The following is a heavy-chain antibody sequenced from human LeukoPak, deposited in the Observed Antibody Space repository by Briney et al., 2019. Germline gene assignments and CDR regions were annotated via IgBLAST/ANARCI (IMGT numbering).Heavy chain of an antibody. J-gene: IGHJ4*02. V-gene: IGHV4-61*08. CDR1: GGSISSGGYY. CDR3: ARVGRYDFWSGPVPNFDY. CDR2: IYYSGST. D-gene: IGHD3-3*01. Sequence: PSETLSLTCTVSGGSISSGGYYWSWLRQPPGTGLEWIGYIYYSGSTNYNPSLKSRVTISVDTSKNQFSLKLSSVTAADTAVYYCARVGRYDFWSGPVPNFDYWGQGTLVTVSS.